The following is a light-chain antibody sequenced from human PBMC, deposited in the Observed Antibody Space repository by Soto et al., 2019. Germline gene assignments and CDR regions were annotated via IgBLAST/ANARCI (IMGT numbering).Light chain of an antibody. CDR3: QQYKSYPWT. V-gene: IGKV1-5*03. J-gene: IGKJ1*01. CDR2: KAS. Sequence: DIQMTQSPSTLAASVGDRVTITCRASQRISRWWAWYQQKPGKAPKLLVYKASSLASGVPSRFSGNASGTEFTLTISSLQPDDFATYCCQQYKSYPWTFRQGTEVEIK. CDR1: QRISRW.